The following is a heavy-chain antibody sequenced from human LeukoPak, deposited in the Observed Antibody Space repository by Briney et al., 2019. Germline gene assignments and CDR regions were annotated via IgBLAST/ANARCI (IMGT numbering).Heavy chain of an antibody. V-gene: IGHV4-39*01. CDR3: ARGRAAAGQYYFDY. CDR1: GGSISSSSYS. CDR2: IYYSGST. J-gene: IGHJ4*02. Sequence: SETLSLTCTVSGGSISSSSYSWGWIRQPPGKGLEWIGSIYYSGSTYYNPSPKSRVTISVDTSKTQFSLKLTSVTAADTAVYYCARGRAAAGQYYFDYWGQGTLVTVSS. D-gene: IGHD6-13*01.